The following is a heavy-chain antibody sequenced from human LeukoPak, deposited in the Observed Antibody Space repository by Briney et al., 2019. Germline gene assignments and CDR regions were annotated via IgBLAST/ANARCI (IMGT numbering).Heavy chain of an antibody. D-gene: IGHD3-3*01. Sequence: SVKVSCEASGGTFSSYTISWVRQAPGQGLEWMGRIIPILGIANYAQKFQGRVTITADKSTSTAYMELSSLRSEDTAVYYCASSIYYDFWSGYSNWFDPWGQGTLVTVSS. V-gene: IGHV1-69*02. CDR3: ASSIYYDFWSGYSNWFDP. CDR1: GGTFSSYT. J-gene: IGHJ5*02. CDR2: IIPILGIA.